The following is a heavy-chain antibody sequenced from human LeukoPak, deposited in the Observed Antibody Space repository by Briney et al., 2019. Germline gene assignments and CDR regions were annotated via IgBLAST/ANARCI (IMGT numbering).Heavy chain of an antibody. CDR2: INPSGGST. CDR3: ALAARYYYYGMDV. Sequence: ASVNVSCKASGYTFTNYYMHWVRQAPGQGLEWMGIINPSGGSTSYAQKFQGRLTMTRDTSTSTVYMELSSLRSEDTAVYYCALAARYYYYGMDVWGQGTTVTVSS. V-gene: IGHV1-46*01. D-gene: IGHD6-6*01. J-gene: IGHJ6*02. CDR1: GYTFTNYY.